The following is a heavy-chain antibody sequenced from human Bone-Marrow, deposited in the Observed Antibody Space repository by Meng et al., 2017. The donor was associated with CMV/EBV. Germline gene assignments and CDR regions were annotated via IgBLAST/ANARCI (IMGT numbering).Heavy chain of an antibody. CDR3: ARGSEGLAYYYYGMDV. CDR2: ISSNGGST. CDR1: GFTFSSYA. D-gene: IGHD2-15*01. V-gene: IGHV3-64*02. Sequence: GESLKISCAASGFTFSSYAMHWVRQAPGKGLEYVSAISSNGGSTYYADSVKGRFTISRDNSKNTLYLQMGSLRAEDMAVYYCARGSEGLAYYYYGMDVWGQGTTVTVSS. J-gene: IGHJ6*02.